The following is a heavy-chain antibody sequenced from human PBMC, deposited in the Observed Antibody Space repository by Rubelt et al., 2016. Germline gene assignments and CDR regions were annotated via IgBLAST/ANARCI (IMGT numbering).Heavy chain of an antibody. CDR3: ARDEYSSSWYWTKSYYYYYGMDV. Sequence: DQSKGLEWVAVISYDGSNKYYADSVKGRFTISRDNPKNTLYLQMNSLRAEDTAVYYCARDEYSSSWYWTKSYYYYYGMDVWGQGTTVTVSS. CDR2: ISYDGSNK. J-gene: IGHJ6*02. V-gene: IGHV3-30*04. D-gene: IGHD6-13*01.